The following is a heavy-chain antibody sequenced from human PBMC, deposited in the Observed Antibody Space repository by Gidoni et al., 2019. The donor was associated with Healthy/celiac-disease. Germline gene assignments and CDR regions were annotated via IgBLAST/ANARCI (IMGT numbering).Heavy chain of an antibody. CDR3: ARHAPNYDILTGPLDY. J-gene: IGHJ4*02. Sequence: IGWVREMPGKGLEWMVIIYPGDSDTRYSPSFQGQVTISADKSISTADLQWRSLKDSDTAMYYCARHAPNYDILTGPLDYWGQGTLVTVPS. D-gene: IGHD3-9*01. V-gene: IGHV5-51*01. CDR2: IYPGDSDT.